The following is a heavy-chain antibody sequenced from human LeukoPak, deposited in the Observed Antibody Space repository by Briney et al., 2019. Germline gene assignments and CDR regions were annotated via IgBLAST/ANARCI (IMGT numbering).Heavy chain of an antibody. Sequence: SETLSLTCTVSGGSISSSSYYWGWIRQPPGKGLEWIGSIYYSGSTYYNPSLKSRVTISVDTSKNQFSLKLSSVTAADTAVYYCAKDGQWVYWGQGTLVTVSS. CDR2: IYYSGST. V-gene: IGHV4-39*02. D-gene: IGHD1-26*01. J-gene: IGHJ4*02. CDR1: GGSISSSSYY. CDR3: AKDGQWVY.